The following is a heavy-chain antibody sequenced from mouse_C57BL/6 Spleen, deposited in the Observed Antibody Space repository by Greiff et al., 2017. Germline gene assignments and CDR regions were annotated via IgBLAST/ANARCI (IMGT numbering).Heavy chain of an antibody. Sequence: EVNVVESGGGLVKPGGSLKLSCAASGSTFSDYGMHWVRQAPEKGLEWVAYISSGSSTIYYADTVKGRFTISRDNAKNTLFLQMTSLRSEDTAMYYCAREDYDDAMDYWGQGTSVTVSS. CDR2: ISSGSSTI. J-gene: IGHJ4*01. D-gene: IGHD2-4*01. CDR1: GSTFSDYG. V-gene: IGHV5-17*01. CDR3: AREDYDDAMDY.